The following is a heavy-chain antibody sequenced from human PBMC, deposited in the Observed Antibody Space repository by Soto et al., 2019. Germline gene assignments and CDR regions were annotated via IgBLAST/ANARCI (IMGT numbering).Heavy chain of an antibody. V-gene: IGHV3-7*03. CDR1: GFIFSDYW. CDR2: INPEGSEK. Sequence: EVQLVESGGGLVQPGGSLRLSCAVSGFIFSDYWMTWVRQAPGKGLEWVANINPEGSEKYYVDSVKGRFTISRDNAKNSLYLQMSSLRAEDTAIYYCARARIDYWGRGTLITVSS. J-gene: IGHJ4*02. CDR3: ARARIDY.